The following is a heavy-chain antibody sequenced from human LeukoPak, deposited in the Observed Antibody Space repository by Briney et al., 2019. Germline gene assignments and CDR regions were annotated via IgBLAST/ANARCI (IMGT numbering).Heavy chain of an antibody. V-gene: IGHV3-7*01. D-gene: IGHD5-24*01. CDR2: IKQDGSEK. Sequence: GGSLRLSCAASGFTFSSYWMSWVRQAPGKGLEWVANIKQDGSEKYYLDSVKGRFTISRDNAKNSLYLQMNSLRDEDTAVYSCARDGVRDGLYFDRWGQGTLVTVSS. CDR3: ARDGVRDGLYFDR. J-gene: IGHJ4*02. CDR1: GFTFSSYW.